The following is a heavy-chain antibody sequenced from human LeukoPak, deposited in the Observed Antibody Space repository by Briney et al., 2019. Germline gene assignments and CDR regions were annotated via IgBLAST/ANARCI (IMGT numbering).Heavy chain of an antibody. CDR2: IAFDESDE. CDR1: GFNFGSYG. J-gene: IGHJ4*02. D-gene: IGHD3-22*01. V-gene: IGHV3-30*03. CDR3: ARLSANSSAYFFDY. Sequence: PGGSLRLSCAASGFNFGSYGMHWVRQAPGKGLEWVAVIAFDESDEYYADSVKGRFTISRDTSKNTLYLQMNSLRAEDTAVYYCARLSANSSAYFFDYWGQGTLVTVSS.